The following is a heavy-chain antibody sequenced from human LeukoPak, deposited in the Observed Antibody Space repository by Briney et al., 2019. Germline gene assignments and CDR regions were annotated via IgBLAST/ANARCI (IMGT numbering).Heavy chain of an antibody. J-gene: IGHJ4*02. V-gene: IGHV3-7*01. CDR3: ARRNSGTWWSFDS. Sequence: GGSLRLSCEASRFTFSSYWMSWARQAPGKGLEWVANIKDDGSQKNYIDSVKGRFTISRDNAKASLFLQMNSLSSEDTAVYYCARRNSGTWWSFDSWGQGTLVTVSS. D-gene: IGHD2-15*01. CDR2: IKDDGSQK. CDR1: RFTFSSYW.